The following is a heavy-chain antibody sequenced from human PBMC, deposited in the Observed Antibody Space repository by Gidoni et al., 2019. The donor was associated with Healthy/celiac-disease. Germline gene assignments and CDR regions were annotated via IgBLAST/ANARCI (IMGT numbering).Heavy chain of an antibody. D-gene: IGHD3-22*01. CDR2: IKSKTDGGTT. J-gene: IGHJ4*02. V-gene: IGHV3-15*01. CDR1: GFTFSNAW. Sequence: EVQLVESGGGLVKPGGSLRLSCAASGFTFSNAWMSWVRQAPGKGLEWVGRIKSKTDGGTTDYAAPVKGRFTISRDDSKNTLYLQMNSLKTEDTAVYYCTTDQPPFFGYDSSGYFDYWGQGTLVTVSS. CDR3: TTDQPPFFGYDSSGYFDY.